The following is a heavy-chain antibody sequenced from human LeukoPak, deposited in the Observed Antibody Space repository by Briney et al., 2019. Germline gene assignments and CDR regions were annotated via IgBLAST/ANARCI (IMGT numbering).Heavy chain of an antibody. CDR3: TRVYDSSGYYRSGYYYMDV. V-gene: IGHV3-49*04. CDR2: VRSKLYGGTT. D-gene: IGHD3-22*01. Sequence: GGSLRLSCTASGFTFGDFPMSWVRQAPGKGLEWVGFVRSKLYGGTTECAASVKGRFTISRDDSKSSAYLQMNSLKTEDTAVYYCTRVYDSSGYYRSGYYYMDVWGKGTTVTVSS. CDR1: GFTFGDFP. J-gene: IGHJ6*03.